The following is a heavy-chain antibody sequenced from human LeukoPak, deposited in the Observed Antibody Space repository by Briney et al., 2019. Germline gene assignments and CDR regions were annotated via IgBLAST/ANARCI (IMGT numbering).Heavy chain of an antibody. CDR2: IRYDGSIK. Sequence: PGGSLRLSCAASGFTFSSYGMHWVRQAPGKGLEWMAFIRYDGSIKYYADSVKGRFTISRDNAKNSLYLQMNSLRAEDTAVYYCARVGDYYYYFIHVWGKGTTVTISS. CDR1: GFTFSSYG. CDR3: ARVGDYYYYFIHV. J-gene: IGHJ6*03. V-gene: IGHV3-30*02.